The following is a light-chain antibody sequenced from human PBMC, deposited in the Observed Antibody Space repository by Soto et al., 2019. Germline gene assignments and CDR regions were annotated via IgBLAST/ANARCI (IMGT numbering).Light chain of an antibody. CDR3: CSYAGSAAVV. CDR1: SSDVGSYNL. Sequence: QSALTQPASVSGSPGQSITISCTGTSSDVGSYNLVSWYQQHPGKAPKLIIYESSKRPSGVSNRFSGSKSGNTASVTVSGLQADDEADYYCCSYAGSAAVVFGGGTKVTVL. V-gene: IGLV2-23*01. J-gene: IGLJ2*01. CDR2: ESS.